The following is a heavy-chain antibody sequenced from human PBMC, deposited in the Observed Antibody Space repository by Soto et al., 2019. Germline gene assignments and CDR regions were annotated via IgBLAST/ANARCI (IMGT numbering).Heavy chain of an antibody. D-gene: IGHD3-10*01. CDR1: GGSISSGDYY. J-gene: IGHJ5*02. CDR3: AIGSVKLWEFVGLGWFDP. V-gene: IGHV4-30-4*01. Sequence: QVQLQESGPGLVKPSQTLSLTCTVSGGSISSGDYYWSWIRQPPGKGLEWIGDIYYSGSTYYNPSRKSLVTISADTSKNQVSQKLSAVTAADMAVYYCAIGSVKLWEFVGLGWFDPWGQGTLVTGSS. CDR2: IYYSGST.